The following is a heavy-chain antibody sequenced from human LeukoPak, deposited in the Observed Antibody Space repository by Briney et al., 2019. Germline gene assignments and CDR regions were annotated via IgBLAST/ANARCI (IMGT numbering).Heavy chain of an antibody. Sequence: PGGSLRLSCAASGFTFSSYGMHWVRQAPGKGLEWVAVIWYDGSNKYYADSVKGRFTISRDNSKNTLYLQMNGLRAEDTAVYYCARDYTSSSYYYYFDYWGQGTLVTVSS. V-gene: IGHV3-33*01. CDR1: GFTFSSYG. D-gene: IGHD6-13*01. J-gene: IGHJ4*02. CDR2: IWYDGSNK. CDR3: ARDYTSSSYYYYFDY.